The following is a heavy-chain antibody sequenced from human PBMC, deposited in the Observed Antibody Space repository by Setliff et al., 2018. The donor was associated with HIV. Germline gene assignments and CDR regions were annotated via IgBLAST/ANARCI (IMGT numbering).Heavy chain of an antibody. CDR1: GGPISSYY. D-gene: IGHD3-16*02. Sequence: TLSLTCTVSGGPISSYYWSWIRQPPGKGLEWIGYIYYSGSTNYNPSLKSRVTISVDTSKNQFSLKLSSVTAADTAVYFCARATDPTSYDYVWGSYRYTLGHWGQGTLVTVS. CDR2: IYYSGST. CDR3: ARATDPTSYDYVWGSYRYTLGH. J-gene: IGHJ4*02. V-gene: IGHV4-59*08.